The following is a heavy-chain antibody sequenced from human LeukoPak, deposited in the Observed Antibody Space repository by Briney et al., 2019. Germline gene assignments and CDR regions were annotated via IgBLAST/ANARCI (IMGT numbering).Heavy chain of an antibody. CDR1: GFTFSSYW. J-gene: IGHJ4*02. CDR3: TRRYSSSWYSFDY. Sequence: GGSLRLSCAASGFTFSSYWMHWVRQAPGKGLVWVSRINSDGSSTSYADSVKGRFTISRDNAKNTLYLQMNSLRAEDTALYYCTRRYSSSWYSFDYWGQGTLVIVSS. CDR2: INSDGSST. D-gene: IGHD6-13*01. V-gene: IGHV3-74*01.